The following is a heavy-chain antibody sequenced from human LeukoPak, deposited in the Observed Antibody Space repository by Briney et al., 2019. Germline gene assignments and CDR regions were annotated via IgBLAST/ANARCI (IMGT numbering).Heavy chain of an antibody. V-gene: IGHV4-38-2*02. CDR1: GYSISSGYY. CDR3: ARAGTYDSSGYYPS. CDR2: IYHSGST. J-gene: IGHJ4*02. D-gene: IGHD3-22*01. Sequence: SETLSLTCTVSGYSISSGYYWGWIRQPPGKGLEWIGSIYHSGSTYYNPSLKSRVTISVDTSKNQFSLKLSSVTAADTAVYYCARAGTYDSSGYYPSWGQGTLVTASS.